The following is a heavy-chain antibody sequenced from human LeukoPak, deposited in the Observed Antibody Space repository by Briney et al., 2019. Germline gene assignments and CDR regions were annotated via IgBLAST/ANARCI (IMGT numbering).Heavy chain of an antibody. CDR1: GFSFHDHA. Sequence: GGSLRLSCAASGFSFHDHAMHWVRQAPGKGLEWVSGISWNSGSIGYADSVKGRFTISRDNAKNSLYLQMNSLRAEDTAVYYCAFLTIFGVVTHAFDIWGQGTMVTVSS. J-gene: IGHJ3*02. D-gene: IGHD3-3*01. CDR2: ISWNSGSI. CDR3: AFLTIFGVVTHAFDI. V-gene: IGHV3-9*01.